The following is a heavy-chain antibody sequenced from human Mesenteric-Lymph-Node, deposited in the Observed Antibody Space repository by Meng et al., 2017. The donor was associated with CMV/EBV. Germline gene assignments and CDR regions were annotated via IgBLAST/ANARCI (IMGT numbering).Heavy chain of an antibody. CDR1: GFTFSSFW. Sequence: GESLKISCAASGFTFSSFWMSLVRHAPGQGLEWVANIKQDGSEKYYADSVKGRFTISRDNAKTSLYLQMNRLRAEDTAVYYCARERYYDLWSGYYPYFDYWGQGTLVTVSS. J-gene: IGHJ4*02. CDR2: IKQDGSEK. D-gene: IGHD3-3*01. CDR3: ARERYYDLWSGYYPYFDY. V-gene: IGHV3-7*01.